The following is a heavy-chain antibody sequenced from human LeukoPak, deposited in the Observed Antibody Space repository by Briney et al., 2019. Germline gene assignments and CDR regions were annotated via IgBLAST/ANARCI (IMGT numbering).Heavy chain of an antibody. Sequence: SVKVSCKASGGTFSIYAISWVRQAPGQGLELMGGIIPIFGTANYAQKFQGRVTITADKPTSTAYMELSSLRSEDTAVYYCARDFGRDGDPFDYRGQGTLVTVSS. CDR1: GGTFSIYA. CDR3: ARDFGRDGDPFDY. D-gene: IGHD4-17*01. V-gene: IGHV1-69*06. J-gene: IGHJ4*02. CDR2: IIPIFGTA.